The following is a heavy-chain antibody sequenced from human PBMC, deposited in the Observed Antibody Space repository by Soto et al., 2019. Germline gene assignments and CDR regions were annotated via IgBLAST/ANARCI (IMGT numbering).Heavy chain of an antibody. V-gene: IGHV3-74*03. CDR3: TSDILAAGVDY. CDR1: GFTFSTHW. J-gene: IGHJ4*02. Sequence: EVQLVESGGGLVQPGGSLRLSCAASGFTFSTHWMHWVRQVPGKGLMWVSRINYGGSSREYADSVKGRFTISRDNAKNTLYLQMIRLRAEDTAVYYCTSDILAAGVDYWGQGTPVTVSS. CDR2: INYGGSSR. D-gene: IGHD6-13*01.